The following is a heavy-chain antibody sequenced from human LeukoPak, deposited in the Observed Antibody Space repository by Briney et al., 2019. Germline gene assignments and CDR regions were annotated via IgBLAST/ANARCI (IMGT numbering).Heavy chain of an antibody. D-gene: IGHD2-15*01. CDR3: ARENGYCSGGNCYSYFDS. Sequence: GGSLRPSCAASGFTLSHFWMSWVRQAPGKGLEWVAYIKKTGSETYYMDSVKGRFTITRDNTRSSVFLQMSSLRAEDTAVYFCARENGYCSGGNCYSYFDSWGQGTLVTVSS. CDR2: IKKTGSET. J-gene: IGHJ4*02. CDR1: GFTLSHFW. V-gene: IGHV3-7*01.